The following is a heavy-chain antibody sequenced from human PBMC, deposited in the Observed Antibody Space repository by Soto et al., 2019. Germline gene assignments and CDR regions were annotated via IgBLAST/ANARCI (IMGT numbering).Heavy chain of an antibody. CDR1: GFIFTSYS. CDR2: ITSKSTTI. CDR3: AREMGACSDSSCYPGPYDS. J-gene: IGHJ5*02. Sequence: GGSLRLSCAASGFIFTSYSMNWVRQAPGQGLEWVSYITSKSTTIKYADSVKGRFTVSRDNAKNSLYLQLNSLRDEDTAVYYCAREMGACSDSSCYPGPYDSWGQGTLVTVSS. V-gene: IGHV3-48*02. D-gene: IGHD3-16*01.